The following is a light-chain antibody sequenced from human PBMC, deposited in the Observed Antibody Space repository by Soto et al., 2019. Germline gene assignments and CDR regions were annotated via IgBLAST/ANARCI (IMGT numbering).Light chain of an antibody. CDR2: EGS. V-gene: IGLV2-23*01. Sequence: QSVTLLPSSGSESPGQAITISCTGTSSYAASYNLVSWYQQHPGKAPKLMIYEGSKRPSGVSNRFSGSKYGHTASLTISGLQAEDEADYYCCSYAGSSTYVFGTGTKVTGL. CDR3: CSYAGSSTYV. CDR1: SSYAASYNL. J-gene: IGLJ1*01.